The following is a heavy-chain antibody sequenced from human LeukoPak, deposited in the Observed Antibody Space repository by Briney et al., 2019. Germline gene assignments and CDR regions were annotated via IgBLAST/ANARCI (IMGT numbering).Heavy chain of an antibody. V-gene: IGHV4-34*01. J-gene: IGHJ4*02. CDR2: INHSGST. Sequence: SETLSLTCAVYGGSFSGYYWSWIRQPPGKGLEWIGEINHSGSTNYNPSLKSRVTTSVDTSKNQFSLKLSSVTAADTALYYCARTGGTTVTTLALYFDYWGQGTLVTVSS. CDR3: ARTGGTTVTTLALYFDY. CDR1: GGSFSGYY. D-gene: IGHD4-17*01.